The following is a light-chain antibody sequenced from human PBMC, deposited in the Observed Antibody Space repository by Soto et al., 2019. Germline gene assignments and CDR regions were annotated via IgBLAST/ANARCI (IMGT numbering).Light chain of an antibody. CDR1: QSVSTS. CDR3: QVRDVWPS. Sequence: IVLTQSPVTLALSPGESAVLSCRASQSVSTSLAWYQHKPGQAPRLFIYDASKRAPGIPARFTGSGSGTDFTLTISSLEPEDIAVYPCQVRDVWPSFGQGTKV. J-gene: IGKJ1*01. V-gene: IGKV3-11*01. CDR2: DAS.